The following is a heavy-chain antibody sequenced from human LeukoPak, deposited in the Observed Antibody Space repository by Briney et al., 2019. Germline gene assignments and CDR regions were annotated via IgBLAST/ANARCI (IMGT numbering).Heavy chain of an antibody. CDR2: ISSSSSYI. D-gene: IGHD1-26*01. Sequence: GGSLRLSCAASGFTFSSYSMNWVRQAPGKGLEWVSSISSSSSYIYYADSVKGRFTISRDNAKNSLYLQMNSLRAEDTAVYYCAGDLYAGATWGSYYYYYMDVWGKGTTVTVSS. CDR1: GFTFSSYS. V-gene: IGHV3-21*01. J-gene: IGHJ6*03. CDR3: AGDLYAGATWGSYYYYYMDV.